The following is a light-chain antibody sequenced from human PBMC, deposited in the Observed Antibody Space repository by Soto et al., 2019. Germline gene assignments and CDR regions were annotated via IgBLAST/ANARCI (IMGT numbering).Light chain of an antibody. Sequence: EIVLTQSPGTLSLSPGERATISCRASQSISSSYLAWYQQKPGQAPRLLVYGASSRATGIPDRFSGSGSGKDFTLTISRLEPEDFAVYYCQQYGSSRFTFGPGTKVDIK. CDR1: QSISSSY. CDR3: QQYGSSRFT. J-gene: IGKJ3*01. V-gene: IGKV3-20*01. CDR2: GAS.